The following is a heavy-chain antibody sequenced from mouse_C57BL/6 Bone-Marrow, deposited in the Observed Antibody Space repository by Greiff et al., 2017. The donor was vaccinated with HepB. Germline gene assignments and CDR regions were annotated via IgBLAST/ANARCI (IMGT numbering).Heavy chain of an antibody. CDR1: GFTFSDYY. V-gene: IGHV5-12*01. Sequence: EVKLMESGGGLVQPGGSLKLSCAASGFTFSDYYMYWVRQTPEKRLEWVAYISNGGGSTYYPDTVKGRFTISRDNAKNTLYLQMSRLKSEDTAMYYCARGKYFDVWGTGTTVTVSS. CDR2: ISNGGGST. J-gene: IGHJ1*03. CDR3: ARGKYFDV.